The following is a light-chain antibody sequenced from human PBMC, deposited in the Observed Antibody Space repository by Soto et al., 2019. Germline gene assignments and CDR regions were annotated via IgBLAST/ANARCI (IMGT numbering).Light chain of an antibody. CDR3: QQYDNLPYT. CDR1: QGITNY. CDR2: DAS. Sequence: DIQMTQSPSSLSASVGDRVTITCQATQGITNYLNWYQQKPGKAPKLLIYDASNLETGVPSRFSGSGSGADFIFTISSLQPEDIATYYCQQYDNLPYTFGRGTKLEIK. V-gene: IGKV1-33*01. J-gene: IGKJ2*01.